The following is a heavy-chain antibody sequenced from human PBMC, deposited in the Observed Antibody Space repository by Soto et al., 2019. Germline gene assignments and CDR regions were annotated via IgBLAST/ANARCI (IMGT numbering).Heavy chain of an antibody. CDR3: AKGYNCGGDCYSAFDY. J-gene: IGHJ4*02. CDR1: GFTFSDSY. CDR2: ISSSGTTI. Sequence: PGGSLRLSCAASGFTFSDSYMSWIRQAPGKGLEWVSYISSSGTTIYYADSVKGRFTISRDNAKNSLYLQMNSLRAEDTAVYYCAKGYNCGGDCYSAFDYWGQGTLVTVSS. V-gene: IGHV3-11*01. D-gene: IGHD2-21*02.